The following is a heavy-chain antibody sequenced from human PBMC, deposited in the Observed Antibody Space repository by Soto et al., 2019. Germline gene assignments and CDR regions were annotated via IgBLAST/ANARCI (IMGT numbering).Heavy chain of an antibody. CDR3: ARGYCSSTSCFDP. Sequence: QVQLQESGPGLVKPSQTLSLTCSVSGGSISSGGYYWSWIRQHPGKGLEWIGYIYYSGSTSYNPSLKSRVTISVDTSKNQFSLKLSSVTAADTAVYYGARGYCSSTSCFDPWGQGTLVTVSS. CDR2: IYYSGST. J-gene: IGHJ5*02. D-gene: IGHD2-2*01. CDR1: GGSISSGGYY. V-gene: IGHV4-31*03.